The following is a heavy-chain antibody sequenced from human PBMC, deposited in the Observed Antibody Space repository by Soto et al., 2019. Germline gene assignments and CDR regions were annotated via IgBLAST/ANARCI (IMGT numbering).Heavy chain of an antibody. D-gene: IGHD3-3*01. CDR1: DGTFRGYD. V-gene: IGHV4-34*01. Sequence: SETLCLRCAVYDGTFRGYDWSWIRQPPGKGLEWIGEINHSGSTNYNPSLKSRVTISVDTSKNQFSLKLSSVTAADTAVYYCARGRAAYYDFWSGYYLDYWGQGTLVTVSS. J-gene: IGHJ4*02. CDR2: INHSGST. CDR3: ARGRAAYYDFWSGYYLDY.